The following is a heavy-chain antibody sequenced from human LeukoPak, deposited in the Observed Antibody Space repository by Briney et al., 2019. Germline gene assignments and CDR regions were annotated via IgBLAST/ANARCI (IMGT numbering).Heavy chain of an antibody. V-gene: IGHV3-66*01. D-gene: IGHD2/OR15-2a*01. J-gene: IGHJ4*02. CDR2: VYSGGDT. CDR1: GFSVTSNY. Sequence: GGSLGLSCTASGFSVTSNYINWVRQAPGKGLEWVSLVYSGGDTYYADSVKGRFTISRDNSKNMVYLQMNRLRAEDTALYYCARDPPAVLLDTYGWGQGTLVTVSS. CDR3: ARDPPAVLLDTYG.